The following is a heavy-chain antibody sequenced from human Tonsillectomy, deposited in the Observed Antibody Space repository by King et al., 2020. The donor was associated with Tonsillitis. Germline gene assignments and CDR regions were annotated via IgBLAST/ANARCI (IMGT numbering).Heavy chain of an antibody. Sequence: HVQLQQWGAGLLKPSETLSLTCAVYDGSFSGHYWSWIRQPPGKGLEWIGEINHTGSTNYSPSLKSRVTISVDTSKSQFSLKLTSVTAADTAVYYCAREGPTRGYYYVPGAFFDYWGQGTLVTVSS. D-gene: IGHD3-10*02. V-gene: IGHV4-34*01. J-gene: IGHJ4*02. CDR2: INHTGST. CDR3: AREGPTRGYYYVPGAFFDY. CDR1: DGSFSGHY.